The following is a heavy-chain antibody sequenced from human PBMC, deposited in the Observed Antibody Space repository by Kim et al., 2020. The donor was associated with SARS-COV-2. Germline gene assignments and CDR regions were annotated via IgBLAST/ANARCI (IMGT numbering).Heavy chain of an antibody. D-gene: IGHD1-26*01. CDR2: IGTAGDT. CDR3: ARGKDLGVGASLFHY. CDR1: GFTFSRSD. J-gene: IGHJ4*02. Sequence: GGSLRLSCAASGFTFSRSDMHWVRQVIGKGLEWVSAIGTAGDTYYRDSVKGRFTISRENAKTSLYLQMNSLGAGDTAVYYCARGKDLGVGASLFHYWGQGTLVTVSS. V-gene: IGHV3-13*04.